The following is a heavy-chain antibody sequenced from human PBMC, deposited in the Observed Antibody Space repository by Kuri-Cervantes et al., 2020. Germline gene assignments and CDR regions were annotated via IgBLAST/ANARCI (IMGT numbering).Heavy chain of an antibody. CDR2: IYYSGST. J-gene: IGHJ4*02. Sequence: SETLSLTCSVSGGSVSSGSYYWSWIRQPPGKGLEWIGYIYYSGSTNYNPSLKSRVTISVDTAKNQFSLKLSSVAAADTAVYYCASLPTVTTLDYWGQGTLVTVSS. D-gene: IGHD4-11*01. V-gene: IGHV4-61*01. CDR1: GGSVSSGSYY. CDR3: ASLPTVTTLDY.